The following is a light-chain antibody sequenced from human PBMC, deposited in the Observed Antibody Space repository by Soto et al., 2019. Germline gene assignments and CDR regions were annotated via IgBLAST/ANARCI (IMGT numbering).Light chain of an antibody. V-gene: IGKV1-8*01. CDR1: QGISSY. CDR3: QQYYSYST. J-gene: IGKJ1*01. Sequence: AIRMTQSPSSLSASTGARVTITCRASQGISSYLAWYQQKPGKAPKLLIYAASTLKSGVPSRFSGSGSGTDFTLTISCLQSEDFETYYCQQYYSYSTCGQGTKVEIK. CDR2: AAS.